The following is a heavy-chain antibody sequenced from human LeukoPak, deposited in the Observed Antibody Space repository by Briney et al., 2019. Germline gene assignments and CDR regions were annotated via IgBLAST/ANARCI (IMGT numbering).Heavy chain of an antibody. CDR2: IYTSGST. CDR3: ARDSGDPLRPYDP. J-gene: IGHJ5*02. D-gene: IGHD3-10*01. V-gene: IGHV4-4*07. CDR1: GGSISSYY. Sequence: SETLSLTCTVSGGSISSYYWSWIRQPAGKGLEWIGRIYTSGSTNYNPSLKSRVTMSVDTSKNQFSLQLNSVTPEDTAVYYCARDSGDPLRPYDPWGQGTLVTVSS.